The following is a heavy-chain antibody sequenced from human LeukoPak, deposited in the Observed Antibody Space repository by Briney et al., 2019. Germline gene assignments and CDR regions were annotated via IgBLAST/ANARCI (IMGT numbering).Heavy chain of an antibody. CDR2: IKHSGSA. Sequence: SGTLSLTCAVYGGSFSGYYWSWIRQPPGKGLEWIGDIKHSGSANSNPSLKSRVTISIDTSQNQFPLKLGSVTAADTAVYYCASAVAGRGDFDYWGQGTLVTVSS. V-gene: IGHV4-34*01. D-gene: IGHD6-19*01. J-gene: IGHJ4*02. CDR1: GGSFSGYY. CDR3: ASAVAGRGDFDY.